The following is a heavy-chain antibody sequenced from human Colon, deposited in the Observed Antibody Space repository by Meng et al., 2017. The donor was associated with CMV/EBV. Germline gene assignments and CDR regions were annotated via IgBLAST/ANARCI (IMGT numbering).Heavy chain of an antibody. CDR3: ARDGRDFWSGPQGNWFDP. J-gene: IGHJ5*02. V-gene: IGHV1-8*01. CDR2: MNPNSGNT. Sequence: ASVKVSCKASGYTFTSYDINWVRQATGQGLEWMGWMNPNSGNTGYAQKFQGRVTMTRNTSISTAYMELSSLRSEDTAVYYCARDGRDFWSGPQGNWFDPWGQGTLVTVSS. CDR1: GYTFTSYD. D-gene: IGHD3-3*01.